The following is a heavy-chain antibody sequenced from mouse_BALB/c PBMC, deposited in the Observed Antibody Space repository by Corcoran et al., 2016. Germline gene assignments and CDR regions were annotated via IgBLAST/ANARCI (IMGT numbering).Heavy chain of an antibody. J-gene: IGHJ2*01. D-gene: IGHD1-1*01. CDR3: ASGSSYFDY. CDR2: ISYDGSN. Sequence: DVQLQESGPGLVKPPQSLSLTCSVTGYSITSGYYWNWIRQFPGNKLEWMGYISYDGSNNYNPSLKNRISITRDTSKNQFFLKLNSVTTEDTATYYCASGSSYFDYWGQGTTLTVSS. CDR1: GYSITSGYY. V-gene: IGHV3-6*02.